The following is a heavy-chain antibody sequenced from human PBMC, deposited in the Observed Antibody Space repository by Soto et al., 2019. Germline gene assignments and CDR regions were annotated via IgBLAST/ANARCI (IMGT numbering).Heavy chain of an antibody. Sequence: SETLPLTCAVYCGSFSGYYWSWIRQPPGKGLEWIGEINHSGSTNYNPSLKSRVTISVDTSKNQFSLKLSSVTAADTAVYYCARISVYYYYYGMDVWGQGTTVTVSS. J-gene: IGHJ6*02. CDR1: CGSFSGYY. V-gene: IGHV4-34*01. CDR2: INHSGST. CDR3: ARISVYYYYYGMDV. D-gene: IGHD3-16*02.